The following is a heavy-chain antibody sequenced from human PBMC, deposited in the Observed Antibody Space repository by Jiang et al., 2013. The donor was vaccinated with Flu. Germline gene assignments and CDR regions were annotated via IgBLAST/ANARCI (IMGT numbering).Heavy chain of an antibody. J-gene: IGHJ3*02. CDR1: GFTFSSYG. CDR3: AKDPASRNYYDSSGYYFYFDI. D-gene: IGHD3-22*01. CDR2: ISYDGSNK. V-gene: IGHV3-30*18. Sequence: VQLVESGGGVVQPGRSLRLSCAASGFTFSSYGMHWVRQAPGKGLEWVAVISYDGSNKYYADSVKGRFTISRDNSKNTLYLQMNSLRAEDTAVYYCAKDPASRNYYDSSGYYFYFDIWGQGTMVTVSS.